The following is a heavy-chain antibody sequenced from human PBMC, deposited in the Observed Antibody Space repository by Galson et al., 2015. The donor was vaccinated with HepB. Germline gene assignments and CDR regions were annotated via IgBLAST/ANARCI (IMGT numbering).Heavy chain of an antibody. CDR1: GPSVRSPDYS. Sequence: TLSLTCAVSGPSVRSPDYSWSWVRQAPGKGLEWIGQGFWSGSTSYNPSLKRRVEISVDTSTDTFSLRLVSVTAADAAVYYCASLRRYGDIYYGLDVWGSGTSVTVSS. CDR2: GFWSGST. CDR3: ASLRRYGDIYYGLDV. D-gene: IGHD4-17*01. J-gene: IGHJ6*02. V-gene: IGHV4-30-2*01.